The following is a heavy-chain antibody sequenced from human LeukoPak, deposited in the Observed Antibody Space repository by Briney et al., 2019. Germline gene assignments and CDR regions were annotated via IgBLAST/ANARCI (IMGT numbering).Heavy chain of an antibody. CDR1: GFTFSSYS. J-gene: IGHJ4*02. Sequence: GGSLRLSCAASGFTFSSYSMNWVRQAPGKGLEWVSYISSSSSTIYYADSVKGRFTISRDNAKNSLYLQMNSLRAEDTAVYYCARDVSSSRVGSPFDYWGQGTMVTVSS. V-gene: IGHV3-48*01. D-gene: IGHD6-13*01. CDR2: ISSSSSTI. CDR3: ARDVSSSRVGSPFDY.